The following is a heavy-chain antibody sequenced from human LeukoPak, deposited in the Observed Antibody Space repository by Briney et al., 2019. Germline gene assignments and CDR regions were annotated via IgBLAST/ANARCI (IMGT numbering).Heavy chain of an antibody. CDR2: IYYSGST. CDR1: GGSISSYY. V-gene: IGHV4-59*12. D-gene: IGHD4-23*01. Sequence: SETLSLTCTVSGGSISSYYWSWIRQPPGKGLEWIGYIYYSGSTNYNPSLKSRVTISVDTSKNQFSLKLSSVTAADTAVYYCASSGNSGYYYYYGMDVWGQGTTVTVSS. CDR3: ASSGNSGYYYYYGMDV. J-gene: IGHJ6*02.